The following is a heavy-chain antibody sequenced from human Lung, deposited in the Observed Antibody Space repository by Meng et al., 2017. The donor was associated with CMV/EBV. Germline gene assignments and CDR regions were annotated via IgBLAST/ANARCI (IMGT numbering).Heavy chain of an antibody. Sequence: GGSLRLXCAVSGFTFRSYLMHWVRQAPGKGLVWVSRITSDGSSTTYADSGKGRYTIYKDNAKNTLYLQMNSLGAEDTAVYYCAREYRLKYDNSGFDFWGQGTXVTVSS. CDR3: AREYRLKYDNSGFDF. J-gene: IGHJ4*02. V-gene: IGHV3-74*01. CDR1: GFTFRSYL. CDR2: ITSDGSST. D-gene: IGHD3-22*01.